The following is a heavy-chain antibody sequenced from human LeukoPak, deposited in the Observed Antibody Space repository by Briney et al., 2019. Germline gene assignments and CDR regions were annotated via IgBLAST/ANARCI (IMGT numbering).Heavy chain of an antibody. CDR3: ARGSYSSSWPPWYFDL. CDR1: GGSISSSNW. J-gene: IGHJ2*01. CDR2: IYHSGST. D-gene: IGHD6-13*01. V-gene: IGHV4-4*02. Sequence: SETLSLTCTVSGGSISSSNWWSWVRQPPGKGLEWIGEIYHSGSTNYNPSLKSRVTISVDKSKNQFSLKLSSVTAADTAVYYCARGSYSSSWPPWYFDLWGRGTLVTVSS.